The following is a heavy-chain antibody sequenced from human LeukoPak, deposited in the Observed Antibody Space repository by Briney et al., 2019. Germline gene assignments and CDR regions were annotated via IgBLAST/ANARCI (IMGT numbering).Heavy chain of an antibody. CDR2: IYYSGST. D-gene: IGHD6-13*01. CDR1: GGSVSSGSYY. V-gene: IGHV4-61*01. CDR3: ARGQQLDLDY. J-gene: IGHJ4*02. Sequence: PLETLSLTCTVSGGSVSSGSYYWSWIRQPPGKGLEWIGYIYYSGSTNYNPSLKSRVTISVDTSKNQFSLKLSSVTAADTAVYYCARGQQLDLDYWGQGTLVTVSS.